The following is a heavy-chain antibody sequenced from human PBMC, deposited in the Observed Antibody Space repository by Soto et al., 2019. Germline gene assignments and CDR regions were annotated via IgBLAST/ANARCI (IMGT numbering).Heavy chain of an antibody. Sequence: QPGGSLRLSCAVSGFTFDDNAMHWVTQAPEKGLEWVSGINWKSDIGYADSAKGRFTISRDNAENSLYLQMNSLRAEDTALYYCAISQDRGGRTTFIYWGQGTQVTVT. V-gene: IGHV3-9*01. CDR3: AISQDRGGRTTFIY. CDR2: INWKSDI. D-gene: IGHD3-16*01. J-gene: IGHJ4*02. CDR1: GFTFDDNA.